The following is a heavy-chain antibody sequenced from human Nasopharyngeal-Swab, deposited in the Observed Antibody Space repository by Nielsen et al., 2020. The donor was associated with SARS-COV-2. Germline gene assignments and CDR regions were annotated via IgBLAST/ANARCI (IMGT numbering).Heavy chain of an antibody. V-gene: IGHV6-1*01. CDR1: GDSVSNNRAA. CDR2: TYYRSKWYN. CDR3: ARGDWGHFDY. Sequence: SQTLSLTCAISGDSVSNNRAAWSWIRQSPSRGLEWLGRTYYRSKWYNDYAVSVKSRLTINPDTSKNQVSLQLNSVTPEDTAVYYCARGDWGHFDYWGQGTLVTVSS. D-gene: IGHD7-27*01. J-gene: IGHJ4*02.